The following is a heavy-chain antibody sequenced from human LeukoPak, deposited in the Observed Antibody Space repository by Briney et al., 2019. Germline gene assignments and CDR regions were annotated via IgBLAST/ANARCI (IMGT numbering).Heavy chain of an antibody. J-gene: IGHJ5*02. CDR1: GYTFTGYY. D-gene: IGHD1-26*01. Sequence: ASVKVSCKASGYTFTGYYMHWVRQAPGQGLEWMGRINPNSGGTNSAQKFQGRVTKTRDTSISTAYMELSRLTSDDTAVYYCARGELVGLGATSAGWFDPWGQGTLVTVSS. CDR2: INPNSGGT. CDR3: ARGELVGLGATSAGWFDP. V-gene: IGHV1-2*06.